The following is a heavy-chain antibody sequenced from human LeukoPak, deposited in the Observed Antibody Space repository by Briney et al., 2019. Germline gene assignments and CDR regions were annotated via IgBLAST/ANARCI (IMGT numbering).Heavy chain of an antibody. V-gene: IGHV4-38-2*02. CDR1: GYSITSGYN. J-gene: IGHJ4*02. CDR2: IYHSGSA. D-gene: IGHD2-2*02. Sequence: SETLSLTCTVSGYSITSGYNWAWIRQPPGKVLEWIGSIYHSGSAYYNPSLKSRVTISVDTSKNQFSLKLSSVTAADTAVYYCVRYCSSTTCYTRDVDYWGQGTLVTVSS. CDR3: VRYCSSTTCYTRDVDY.